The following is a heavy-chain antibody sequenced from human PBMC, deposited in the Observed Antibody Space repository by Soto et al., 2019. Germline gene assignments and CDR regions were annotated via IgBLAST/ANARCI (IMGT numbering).Heavy chain of an antibody. CDR1: GGSVSSGSYY. CDR3: ARYIVVVPAACPLFDY. J-gene: IGHJ4*02. CDR2: IYYSGST. D-gene: IGHD2-2*01. V-gene: IGHV4-61*01. Sequence: SETLSLTCTVSGGSVSSGSYYWSWIRXPPGKGLEWIGYIYYSGSTNYNPSLKSRVTISVDTSKNQFSLKLSSVTAADTAVYYCARYIVVVPAACPLFDYWGQGTLDTVSS.